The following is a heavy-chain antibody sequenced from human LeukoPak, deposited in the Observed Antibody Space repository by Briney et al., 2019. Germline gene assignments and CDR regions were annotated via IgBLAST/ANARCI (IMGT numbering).Heavy chain of an antibody. V-gene: IGHV1-46*01. J-gene: IGHJ4*02. CDR2: INPSGGST. Sequence: ASVKVSCKASGYTFTSYYMHWVRQAPGQGLEWMGIINPSGGSTSYAQKFQGRVTMTRDTSTSTVYMELSSLRSEDTAVYYCATTPRPYYFDYWGQGTLVTVSS. CDR3: ATTPRPYYFDY. CDR1: GYTFTSYY.